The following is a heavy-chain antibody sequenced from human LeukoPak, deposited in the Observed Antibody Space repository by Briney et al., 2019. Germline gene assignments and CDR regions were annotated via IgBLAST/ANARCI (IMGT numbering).Heavy chain of an antibody. CDR3: AKDLRRGGYNPNSDY. CDR1: GFTFDDYA. Sequence: GGSLRLSCAASGFTFDDYAMHWVRQAPGKGLEWVSLISWDGGSTYYADSVKGRFTISRDNSKNSLYLQMNSLRAEDTALYYCAKDLRRGGYNPNSDYWGQGTLVTVSS. D-gene: IGHD5-24*01. CDR2: ISWDGGST. J-gene: IGHJ4*02. V-gene: IGHV3-43D*03.